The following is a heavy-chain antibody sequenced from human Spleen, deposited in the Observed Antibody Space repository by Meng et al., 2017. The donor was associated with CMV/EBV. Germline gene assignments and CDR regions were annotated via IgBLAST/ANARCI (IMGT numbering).Heavy chain of an antibody. CDR2: IHYRGST. CDR1: GGSISGYF. V-gene: IGHV4-59*01. J-gene: IGHJ6*02. Sequence: SETLSLTCTVSGGSISGYFWSWIRQPPGKGLEWIGYIHYRGSTNYNPSLKSRLTISVDTSKNQFSLKLTSVTAADTAVYYCARAGGFGSYSGMDVWGQGTTVTVSS. D-gene: IGHD3-10*01. CDR3: ARAGGFGSYSGMDV.